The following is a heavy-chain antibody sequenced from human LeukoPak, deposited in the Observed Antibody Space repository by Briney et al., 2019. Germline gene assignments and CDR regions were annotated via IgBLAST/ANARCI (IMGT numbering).Heavy chain of an antibody. CDR2: TYYRSTWYN. V-gene: IGHV6-1*01. CDR1: GDSVSNNNGLA. J-gene: IGHJ3*02. Sequence: SQTLSLTCAISGDSVSNNNGLAWNWIRQSPSRGLEWLGRTYYRSTWYNDYAVSVKSRITISPDTSKNQFSLQLNSLTPEDTAVYYCARVEILGGWPGAFDIWGQGTMVTVSS. D-gene: IGHD1-14*01. CDR3: ARVEILGGWPGAFDI.